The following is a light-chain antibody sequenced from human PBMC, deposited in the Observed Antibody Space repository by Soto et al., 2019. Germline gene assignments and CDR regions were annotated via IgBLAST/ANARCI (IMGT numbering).Light chain of an antibody. V-gene: IGLV2-14*01. J-gene: IGLJ1*01. CDR1: SSDVGGYNY. Sequence: QSALTQPASVSGSPGQSITISCTGTSSDVGGYNYVSWYQQHPGKAPKLMIYDVSTRPSGVSNRFSGSKSGNTASLTISGLQAEDGGDYYCTSYTSTTAQVFGTGPEVTVL. CDR2: DVS. CDR3: TSYTSTTAQV.